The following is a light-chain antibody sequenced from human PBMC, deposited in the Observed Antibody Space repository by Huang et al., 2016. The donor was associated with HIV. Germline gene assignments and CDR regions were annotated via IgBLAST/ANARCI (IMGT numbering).Light chain of an antibody. CDR3: QQYNDCPKT. J-gene: IGKJ1*01. CDR1: QSVDNN. V-gene: IGKV3-15*01. CDR2: GAP. Sequence: EIVMTQSPATLSVSPGEGATLSCRASQSVDNNSAWYQQKPGQAPRLLIDGAPTRASGIPARVRGSGSGTEFTLTISSLQSEDFAVYYCQQYNDCPKTFGQGTKVEIK.